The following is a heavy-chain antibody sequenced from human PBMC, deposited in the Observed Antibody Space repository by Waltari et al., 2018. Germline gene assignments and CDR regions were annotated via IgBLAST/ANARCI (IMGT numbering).Heavy chain of an antibody. CDR3: ARDFWSGTDYYYYMDV. J-gene: IGHJ6*03. V-gene: IGHV1-69*01. CDR1: GGTLSSYP. Sequence: QVQLVQSGAEVKKPGSSVKVSCKASGGTLSSYPFTWVRQAPGQGLEWMGVIIPSLGTTNYALKFQGRVTISADESTSTVFLELSSLRAEDTAVYYCARDFWSGTDYYYYMDVWGKGTTVTVSS. D-gene: IGHD3-3*01. CDR2: IIPSLGTT.